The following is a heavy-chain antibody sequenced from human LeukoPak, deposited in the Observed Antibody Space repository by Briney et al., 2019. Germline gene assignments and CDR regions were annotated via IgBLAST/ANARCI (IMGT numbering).Heavy chain of an antibody. V-gene: IGHV4-34*09. D-gene: IGHD3-22*01. CDR2: IYYSGST. J-gene: IGHJ4*02. CDR1: GGSFSGYY. CDR3: ARVWLDYYDSSGYVFDY. Sequence: PSETLSLTCAVYGGSFSGYYWSWIRQPPGTGLEWLGYIYYSGSTYYNPSLMSRVTISVDTSKNQFSLKLSSVTAADTAVYYCARVWLDYYDSSGYVFDYWGQGTLVTVSS.